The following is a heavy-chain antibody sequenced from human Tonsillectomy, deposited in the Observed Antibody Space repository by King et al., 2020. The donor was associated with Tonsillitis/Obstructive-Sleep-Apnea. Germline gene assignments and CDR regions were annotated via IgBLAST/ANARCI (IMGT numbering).Heavy chain of an antibody. Sequence: QLQESGPGLVKPSETLSLTCTVSGDSISSSSYYWGWIRQPPGKGLEWIGSIFYSGSTYYNPSLQSRVTISVDTSKNQFSLKLISVTAADTAVYYCARQKPGRYGSGSYWGQGTLVTVSS. CDR1: GDSISSSSYY. D-gene: IGHD3-10*01. J-gene: IGHJ4*02. CDR3: ARQKPGRYGSGSY. CDR2: IFYSGST. V-gene: IGHV4-39*01.